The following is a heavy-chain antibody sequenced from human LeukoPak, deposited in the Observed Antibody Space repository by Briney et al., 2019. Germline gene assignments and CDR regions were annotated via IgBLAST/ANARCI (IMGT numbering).Heavy chain of an antibody. Sequence: GESLKISCQGSGSSFSTYWIGWVRQLPGKGLEWMGFIYPGDSDTRYSPAFQGQVTISADKYISSAYLQWSSLKPSDTAVYYCAKVVELATLTGDSYTYSYHMDVWGKGTAVTVSS. V-gene: IGHV5-51*01. J-gene: IGHJ6*03. D-gene: IGHD5-24*01. CDR3: AKVVELATLTGDSYTYSYHMDV. CDR1: GSSFSTYW. CDR2: IYPGDSDT.